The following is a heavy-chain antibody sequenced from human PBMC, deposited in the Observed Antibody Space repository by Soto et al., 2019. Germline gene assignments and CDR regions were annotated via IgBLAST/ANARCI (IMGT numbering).Heavy chain of an antibody. D-gene: IGHD3-16*01. CDR1: GYTFTTYY. J-gene: IGHJ6*02. Sequence: QVQLVQSGAEVKKPGASVKVSCKASGYTFTTYYMHWVRQAPGQGLEWMGIINPSGGSTSYAQKFQGRVIMTRDTSTSTVYIELSSLRYEDTAVYYCARVHPTSQYYYYGMDVWGQGTTVTVSS. CDR2: INPSGGST. CDR3: ARVHPTSQYYYYGMDV. V-gene: IGHV1-46*01.